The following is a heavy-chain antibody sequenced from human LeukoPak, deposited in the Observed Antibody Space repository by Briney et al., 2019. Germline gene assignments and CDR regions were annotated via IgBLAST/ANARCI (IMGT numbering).Heavy chain of an antibody. D-gene: IGHD4-17*01. CDR1: GGTFSSYA. V-gene: IGHV1-69*13. J-gene: IGHJ6*02. CDR2: IIPIFGTA. CDR3: ARDSPKEYTVIYYYGMDV. Sequence: SVKVSCKASGGTFSSYAISWVRQAPGQGLEWMGGIIPIFGTANYAQKFQGRVAITADESTSTAYMELSSLRSEDTAVYYCARDSPKEYTVIYYYGMDVWGQGTTVTVSS.